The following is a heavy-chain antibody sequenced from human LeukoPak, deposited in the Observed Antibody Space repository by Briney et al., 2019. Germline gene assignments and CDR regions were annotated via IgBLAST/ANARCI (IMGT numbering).Heavy chain of an antibody. CDR2: IYSGGST. CDR1: GFTVSSNY. V-gene: IGHV3-53*01. Sequence: GGSLRLSCAASGFTVSSNYMSWVRQAPGKGLEWVSVIYSGGSTYYADSVKGRLTISRDNSKNTLYLQMNSLRAEDTAVYYCAKHRGYSYGGHYFDHWGQGTLVTVSS. CDR3: AKHRGYSYGGHYFDH. J-gene: IGHJ4*02. D-gene: IGHD5-18*01.